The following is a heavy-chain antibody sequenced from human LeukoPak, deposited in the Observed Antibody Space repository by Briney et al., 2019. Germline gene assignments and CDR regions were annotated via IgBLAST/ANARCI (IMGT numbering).Heavy chain of an antibody. Sequence: GESLKISCKGSGYSFTSYWIGWVRQMPGKGLEWMGIIYPGDSDTRYSPSFQGQVTISADKSISTAYLQWSSLKASDTAMYYCARLGYYDFWSGSGGNAFDIWGQGTMVTVSS. CDR2: IYPGDSDT. J-gene: IGHJ3*02. V-gene: IGHV5-51*01. D-gene: IGHD3-3*01. CDR3: ARLGYYDFWSGSGGNAFDI. CDR1: GYSFTSYW.